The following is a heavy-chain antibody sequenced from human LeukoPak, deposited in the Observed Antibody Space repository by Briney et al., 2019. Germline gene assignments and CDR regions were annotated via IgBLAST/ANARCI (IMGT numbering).Heavy chain of an antibody. D-gene: IGHD7-27*01. J-gene: IGHJ4*02. CDR1: GGSISSYY. CDR2: IYYSGST. V-gene: IGHV4-59*01. Sequence: SSETLSLTCTVSGGSISSYYWSWIRQPPGKGLEWIGYIYYSGSTNYNPSLKSRVTISVDTSKNQFSLKLSSVTAADTAVYYCVRDGPSWGLLWGQGALVTVSS. CDR3: VRDGPSWGLL.